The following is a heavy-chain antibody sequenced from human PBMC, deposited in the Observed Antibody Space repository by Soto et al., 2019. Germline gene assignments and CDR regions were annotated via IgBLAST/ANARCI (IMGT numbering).Heavy chain of an antibody. V-gene: IGHV3-30*18. CDR2: MSYDGNNQ. CDR3: AKALGELSPESFDY. Sequence: GGSLRLSSVASGFTFSSYAMHWVRQAPGKGLEWVAIMSYDGNNQYYADSVKGRFTISRDNFKNTLYLQMNSLRAEDTAVYYCAKALGELSPESFDYWGQGILVTVSS. CDR1: GFTFSSYA. J-gene: IGHJ4*02. D-gene: IGHD3-16*02.